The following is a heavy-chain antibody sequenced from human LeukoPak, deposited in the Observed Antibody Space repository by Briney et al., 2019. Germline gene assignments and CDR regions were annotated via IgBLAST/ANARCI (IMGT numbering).Heavy chain of an antibody. V-gene: IGHV3-9*01. CDR1: GVTFHDYA. D-gene: IGHD3-16*01. CDR3: VKDLLPGGADV. J-gene: IGHJ6*02. CDR2: IFLDGGGT. Sequence: PGGSLRLSCAASGVTFHDYAIHWVRQAPGKGLEWVSGIFLDGGGTGYADSVKGRFTISRDNAKNSLYLQMNSLGAEDTALYYCVKDLLPGGADVWGQGTTVTVSS.